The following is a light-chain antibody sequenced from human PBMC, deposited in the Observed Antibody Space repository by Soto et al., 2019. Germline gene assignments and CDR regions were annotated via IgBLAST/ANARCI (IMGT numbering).Light chain of an antibody. CDR2: AAS. Sequence: IQMTQSXCSLSASXXXRXTIXXXASQSISSYLNWYQQKPGKAPKLLIYAASSLQSGVPSRFSGSGSGTDFTLTISSLQPEDFATYYCQQSYSTRLTFGPGTKVDIK. V-gene: IGKV1-39*01. J-gene: IGKJ3*01. CDR1: QSISSY. CDR3: QQSYSTRLT.